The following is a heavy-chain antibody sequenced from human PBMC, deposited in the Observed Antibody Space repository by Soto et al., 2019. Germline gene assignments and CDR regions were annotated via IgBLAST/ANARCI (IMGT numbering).Heavy chain of an antibody. V-gene: IGHV5-51*01. J-gene: IGHJ6*02. Sequence: GESLKISCKGSGYSFTSYWIGWVRQMPGKGLEWMGIIYPGDSDTRYSPSFQGQVTISADKSISTAYLQWSSLKASDTAMYYCARLVTYSSSWYSHYYYGMDVWGQGTTVTVSS. CDR3: ARLVTYSSSWYSHYYYGMDV. CDR1: GYSFTSYW. D-gene: IGHD6-13*01. CDR2: IYPGDSDT.